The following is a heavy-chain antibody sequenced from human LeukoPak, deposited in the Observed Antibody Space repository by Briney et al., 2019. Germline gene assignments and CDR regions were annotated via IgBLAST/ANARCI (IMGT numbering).Heavy chain of an antibody. CDR2: ISGDGGRT. V-gene: IGHV3-43*02. CDR3: AKDLASVYDAFNI. CDR1: GFTFDDYA. J-gene: IGHJ3*02. Sequence: PGGSLRLSCADSGFTFDDYAMNWVRQAPGKGLEWVSLISGDGGRTFYADSVKGRFTISRDNSKNSLYLEMNSMRTEDTALYYCAKDLASVYDAFNIWGQGTMVTVSS.